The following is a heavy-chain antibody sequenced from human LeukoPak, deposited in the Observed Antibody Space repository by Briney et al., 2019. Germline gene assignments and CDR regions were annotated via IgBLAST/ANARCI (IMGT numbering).Heavy chain of an antibody. CDR3: ARDKSVYYDTSGSRLDY. CDR1: QFTFTSYW. Sequence: GGSLRLSCAASQFTFTSYWMSWVRQAPGKGLEWVANINQDGSERYYVDSVKGRFTISRDNAKSSLYLQMNSLRAEDTAVYYCARDKSVYYDTSGSRLDYWGQGTLVTVSS. J-gene: IGHJ4*02. CDR2: INQDGSER. V-gene: IGHV3-7*01. D-gene: IGHD3-22*01.